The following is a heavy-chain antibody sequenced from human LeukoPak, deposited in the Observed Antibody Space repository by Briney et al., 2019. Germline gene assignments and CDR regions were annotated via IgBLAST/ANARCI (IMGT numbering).Heavy chain of an antibody. J-gene: IGHJ4*02. V-gene: IGHV1-69*01. CDR2: IIPMYGTT. D-gene: IGHD3-22*01. CDR1: GGTFSRYA. CDR3: ARDRDDSSGYYYGRVLEY. Sequence: SVKVSCKASGGTFSRYAISWVRQAPGQGLEWMGGIIPMYGTTNYAQKFQGRATITADESTSTAYMELSSLRSEDTALYYCARDRDDSSGYYYGRVLEYWGQGTLVTVSS.